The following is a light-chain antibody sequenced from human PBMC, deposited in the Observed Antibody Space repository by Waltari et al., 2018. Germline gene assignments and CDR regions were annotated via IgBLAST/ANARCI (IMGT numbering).Light chain of an antibody. Sequence: QSVLTQPPSASGIPGQRVSISCSGSRFNIGSYTVNWYQQLPGTAPKLLIHSNNQRPSGVPDRCSGSKSGTSASLAISGLQSEDEADYHCAAWDESLNGVVFGGGTKLIVL. CDR1: RFNIGSYT. CDR3: AAWDESLNGVV. J-gene: IGLJ2*01. V-gene: IGLV1-44*01. CDR2: SNN.